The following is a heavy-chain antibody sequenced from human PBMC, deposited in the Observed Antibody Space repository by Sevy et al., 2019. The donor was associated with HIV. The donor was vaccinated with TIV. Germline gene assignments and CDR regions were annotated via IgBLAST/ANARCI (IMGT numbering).Heavy chain of an antibody. CDR3: ATSRSGYFDSSGYYIY. J-gene: IGHJ4*02. CDR2: IYPEDSET. D-gene: IGHD3-22*01. CDR1: GYSFTSYW. Sequence: GESLKISCQGSGYSFTSYWIGWVRHMPGKGLEWMGIIYPEDSETRYSPSFQGQVTFSADKSISTAYLQWSGLKASDTAMYYCATSRSGYFDSSGYYIYWGQGTLVTVSS. V-gene: IGHV5-51*01.